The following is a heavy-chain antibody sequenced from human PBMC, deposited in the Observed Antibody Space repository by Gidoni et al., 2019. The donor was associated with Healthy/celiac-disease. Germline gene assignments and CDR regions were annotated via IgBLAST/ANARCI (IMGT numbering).Heavy chain of an antibody. D-gene: IGHD4-17*01. CDR3: ASSFGDYAYYYYGMDV. V-gene: IGHV1-69*06. J-gene: IGHJ6*02. CDR2: IIPIFGTA. CDR1: GGTFSSYA. Sequence: QVQLVQSGAEVKKPGSSVKVSCKASGGTFSSYAISWVRQAPGQGLEWMGGIIPIFGTANYGQKFQGRVTITADKSTSTAYMELSSLRSEDTAVYYCASSFGDYAYYYYGMDVWGQGTTVTVSS.